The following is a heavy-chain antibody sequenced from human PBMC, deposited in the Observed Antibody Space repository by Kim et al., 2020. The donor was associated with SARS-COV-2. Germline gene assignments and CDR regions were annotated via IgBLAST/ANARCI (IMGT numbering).Heavy chain of an antibody. CDR2: T. V-gene: IGHV3-23*01. CDR3: AQVSTGWERDH. J-gene: IGHJ4*02. D-gene: IGHD1-26*01. Sequence: TSDADFVRGWFTIARDNSKKTLYLRLSSLRAEDTAVYYCAQVSTGWERDHWGQGTLVTVSS.